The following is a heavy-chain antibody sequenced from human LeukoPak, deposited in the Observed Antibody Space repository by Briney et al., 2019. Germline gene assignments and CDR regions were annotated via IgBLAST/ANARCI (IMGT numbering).Heavy chain of an antibody. D-gene: IGHD3-10*01. CDR1: GGSISSYY. Sequence: SETLSLTCTVSGGSISSYYWSWIRQPPGKGLEWIGYIYTSGSTNYNPSLKSRVTISVDTSKNQFSLKLSSVTAADTAVYYCARVKSVWFGELAFYYYYGMDVWGQGTTVTVSS. CDR2: IYTSGST. V-gene: IGHV4-4*09. J-gene: IGHJ6*02. CDR3: ARVKSVWFGELAFYYYYGMDV.